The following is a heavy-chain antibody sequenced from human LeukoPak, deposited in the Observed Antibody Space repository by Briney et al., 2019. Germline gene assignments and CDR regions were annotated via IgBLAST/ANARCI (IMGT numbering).Heavy chain of an antibody. CDR1: GFTFSSYA. Sequence: GGSLRLSCAASGFTFSSYAMNWVRQAPGKGLEWVSCISRGSDYIYYADSVRGRFTISRDNAKNSLYLQMNSLGAEDTAVYYCARDSSGWSRDYWGQGTLVTVSS. D-gene: IGHD6-19*01. V-gene: IGHV3-21*01. CDR3: ARDSSGWSRDY. CDR2: ISRGSDYI. J-gene: IGHJ4*02.